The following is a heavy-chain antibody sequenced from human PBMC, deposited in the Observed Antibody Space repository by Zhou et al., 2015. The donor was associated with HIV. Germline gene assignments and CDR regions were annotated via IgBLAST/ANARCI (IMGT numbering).Heavy chain of an antibody. V-gene: IGHV1-3*01. CDR1: GYTFTSYA. J-gene: IGHJ3*02. CDR2: INAGNGNT. D-gene: IGHD3-10*01. Sequence: QVQLVQSGAEVKKPGASVKVSCKASGYTFTSYAMHWVRQAPGQRLEWMGWINAGNGNTKYSQKFQGRVTITRDTSASTAYMELSSLRSEDTAVYYCATKGTITMVQGGDAFDIWGQGTMVTVSS. CDR3: ATKGTITMVQGGDAFDI.